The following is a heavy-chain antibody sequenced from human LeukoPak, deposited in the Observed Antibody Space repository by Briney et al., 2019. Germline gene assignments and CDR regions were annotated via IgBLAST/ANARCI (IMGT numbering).Heavy chain of an antibody. CDR1: GGSISSYY. Sequence: SETLSLTCTVSGGSISSYYWSWIRQPPGKGLEWIGYIYYSGSTNYNPSLKSRVTISVDTSKNQFSLKLNSVTAADTAVYYCARDGAYSSGWSVDRWDYYGMDVWGKGTTVTVSS. CDR2: IYYSGST. D-gene: IGHD6-19*01. J-gene: IGHJ6*04. CDR3: ARDGAYSSGWSVDRWDYYGMDV. V-gene: IGHV4-59*01.